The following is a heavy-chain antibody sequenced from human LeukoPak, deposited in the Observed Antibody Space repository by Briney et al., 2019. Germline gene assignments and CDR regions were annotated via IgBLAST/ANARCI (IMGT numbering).Heavy chain of an antibody. J-gene: IGHJ4*02. Sequence: SETLSLTCAVYGGSFSGYYWSWIRQPPGKGLEWIGEINHSGSTNYNPSLKSRVTISVDTSKNQFSLKLSSVTAADTAVYNCARGPSVFTMVRGVIIFDYWGQGTLVTVSS. CDR3: ARGPSVFTMVRGVIIFDY. V-gene: IGHV4-34*01. D-gene: IGHD3-10*01. CDR1: GGSFSGYY. CDR2: INHSGST.